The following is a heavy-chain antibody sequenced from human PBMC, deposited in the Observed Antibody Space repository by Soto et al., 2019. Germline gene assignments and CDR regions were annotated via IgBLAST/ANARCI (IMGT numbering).Heavy chain of an antibody. V-gene: IGHV1-69*13. J-gene: IGHJ6*02. CDR3: ARVVPITGTKYYYYGMDV. Sequence: GASVKVSCKASGGTFSSYAISWVRQAPGQGLEWMGGIIPIFGTANYAQKFQGRVTITADESTSTAYMELSSLRSEDTAVYYCARVVPITGTKYYYYGMDVWGQGTTVTVSS. CDR2: IIPIFGTA. D-gene: IGHD1-20*01. CDR1: GGTFSSYA.